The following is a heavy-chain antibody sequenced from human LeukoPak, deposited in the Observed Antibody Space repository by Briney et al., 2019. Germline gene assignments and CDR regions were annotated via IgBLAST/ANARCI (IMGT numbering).Heavy chain of an antibody. Sequence: SGGSLRLSCVVSGFTLSSDWMSRVRQAPGKGLEWVANIKKDGIEKYYVESVKGRFTISRDDAKNSLSLQMNSPRAEDTAVYYCARGRYSSRSGGYYFDIWGQGTLVTVSS. V-gene: IGHV3-7*01. CDR3: ARGRYSSRSGGYYFDI. CDR1: GFTLSSDW. CDR2: IKKDGIEK. D-gene: IGHD2-2*01. J-gene: IGHJ4*02.